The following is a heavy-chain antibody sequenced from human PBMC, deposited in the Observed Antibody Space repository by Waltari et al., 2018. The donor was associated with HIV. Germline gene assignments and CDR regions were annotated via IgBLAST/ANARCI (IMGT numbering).Heavy chain of an antibody. D-gene: IGHD3-10*01. CDR3: ARGGFYGSGSKVN. CDR1: GFTFSSYW. V-gene: IGHV3-7*04. CDR2: IKQDGSEK. Sequence: EVQLVEAGGGLVQPGGSLRLPWAASGFTFSSYWMTWVGQAPGKGLEWVANIKQDGSEKYYVDSVNGRFTISRDNAENSLYLQMNSLRAEDTAVYYCARGGFYGSGSKVNWGQGTLVTVSS. J-gene: IGHJ4*02.